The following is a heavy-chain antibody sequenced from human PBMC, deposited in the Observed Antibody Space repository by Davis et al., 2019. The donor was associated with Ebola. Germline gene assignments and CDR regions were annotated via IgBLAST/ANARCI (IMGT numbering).Heavy chain of an antibody. D-gene: IGHD4-11*01. V-gene: IGHV4-39*07. Sequence: MPSETLSLTCTVSGGSISSSSYYWGWIRQPPGKGLEWIGSIYYSGSTDYNPSLKSRVTISVDTSKNQFSLKLSSVPAADTAVYYCARGDTTVTTAWFDPWGQGTLVTVSS. CDR2: IYYSGST. CDR1: GGSISSSSYY. CDR3: ARGDTTVTTAWFDP. J-gene: IGHJ5*02.